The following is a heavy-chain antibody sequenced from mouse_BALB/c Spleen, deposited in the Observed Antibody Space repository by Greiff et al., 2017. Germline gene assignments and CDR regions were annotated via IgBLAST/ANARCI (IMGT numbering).Heavy chain of an antibody. V-gene: IGHV14-3*02. CDR2: IDPANGNT. CDR3: ARGSFSSYDVFDY. J-gene: IGHJ2*01. D-gene: IGHD2-12*01. Sequence: EVQLQQSGAELVKPGASVKLSCTASGFNIKDTYMHWVKQRPEQGLEWIGRIDPANGNTKYDPKFQGKATITADTSSNTAYLQLSSLTSEDTAVYYCARGSFSSYDVFDYWGQGTTLTVSS. CDR1: GFNIKDTY.